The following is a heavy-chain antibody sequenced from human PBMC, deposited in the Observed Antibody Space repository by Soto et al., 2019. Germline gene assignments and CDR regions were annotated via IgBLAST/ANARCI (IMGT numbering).Heavy chain of an antibody. CDR2: VYYSGGT. J-gene: IGHJ4*02. CDR3: VRAVEADTRPTEFDY. CDR1: GGSIDNSHSF. V-gene: IGHV4-39*01. D-gene: IGHD2-21*01. Sequence: SDTLSLTCDVSGGSIDNSHSFLVWVRHPPGRGLEFLGSVYYSGGTYSNPSLKSRVTVSVDTSNKQVSLRLRSVIVVETDMYYCVRAVEADTRPTEFDYWGKGIEVTVCS.